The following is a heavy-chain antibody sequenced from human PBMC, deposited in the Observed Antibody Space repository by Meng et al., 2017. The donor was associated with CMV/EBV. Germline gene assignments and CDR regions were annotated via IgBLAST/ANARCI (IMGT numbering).Heavy chain of an antibody. CDR3: ARGQRFRSFDY. CDR2: INHSGTT. V-gene: IGHV4-34*01. Sequence: SETLSLTCAVYSGSLSGYFWSWIRQPPGKGLEWIGEINHSGTTSYNPSLKSRVTISVDTSKNQFSLKLSSVTAADTAVYYCARGQRFRSFDYWGRGTRVTVSS. D-gene: IGHD5-24*01. J-gene: IGHJ4*02. CDR1: SGSLSGYF.